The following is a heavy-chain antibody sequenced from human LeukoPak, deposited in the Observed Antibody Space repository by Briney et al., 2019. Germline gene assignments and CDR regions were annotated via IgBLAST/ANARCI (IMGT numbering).Heavy chain of an antibody. CDR2: ISGSGGTA. CDR3: ARHDISGSYYGGVYYFDY. Sequence: PGGSQRLSCAASGFTFNAHWMTWVRQAAGKGLEWVSAISGSGGTAYYADSVKGRFTISRDNSKNSLYLQMNSLRAEDTAVYYCARHDISGSYYGGVYYFDYWGQGTLVTVSS. D-gene: IGHD1-26*01. CDR1: GFTFNAHW. J-gene: IGHJ4*02. V-gene: IGHV3-23*01.